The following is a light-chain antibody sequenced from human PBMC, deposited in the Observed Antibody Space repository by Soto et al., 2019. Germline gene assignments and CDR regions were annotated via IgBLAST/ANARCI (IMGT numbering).Light chain of an antibody. Sequence: EIVLTQSPGTLSLSPGDRATLSCRASQSVSTNYLAWYQQKLGQAPRLLIYGASSRATGIPDRFSGNGSGTDFTLTISRLEPEDFAVYYCHQYGSTPFTFRPGTKVDI. CDR2: GAS. V-gene: IGKV3-20*01. J-gene: IGKJ3*01. CDR1: QSVSTNY. CDR3: HQYGSTPFT.